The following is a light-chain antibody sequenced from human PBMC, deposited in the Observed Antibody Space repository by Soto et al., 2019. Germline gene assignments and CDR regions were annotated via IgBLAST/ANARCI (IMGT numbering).Light chain of an antibody. CDR1: SSDIGYYNY. V-gene: IGLV2-14*01. Sequence: QSALTQPASVSGSPGQWITISCTGTSSDIGYYNYVSWYQQDPGKAPKLIIYEVSNWPSGVSNRFSGSKSGNTASLTISGLQAEDEANYYCSSYTRSNTLVVFGGGTKLTVL. CDR2: EVS. J-gene: IGLJ3*02. CDR3: SSYTRSNTLVV.